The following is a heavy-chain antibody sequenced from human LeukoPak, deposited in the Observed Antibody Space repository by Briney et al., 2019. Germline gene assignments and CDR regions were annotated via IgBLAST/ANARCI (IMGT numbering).Heavy chain of an antibody. CDR3: ARIGSSGWPNFDY. J-gene: IGHJ4*02. CDR2: IYYSGST. Sequence: PSETLSLTCTVSGGSIGSYYWSWIRQPPGKGLEWIGSIYYSGSTNYNSSLKSRVTISVDTSKNQFFLKLSSVTAADTAVYYCARIGSSGWPNFDYWGQGTLVTVSS. CDR1: GGSIGSYY. D-gene: IGHD6-19*01. V-gene: IGHV4-59*01.